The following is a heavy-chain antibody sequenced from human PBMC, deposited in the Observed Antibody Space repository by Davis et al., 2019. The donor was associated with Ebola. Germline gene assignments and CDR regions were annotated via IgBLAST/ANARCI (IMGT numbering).Heavy chain of an antibody. CDR1: GYMFTGYY. Sequence: AASVKVSCKASGYMFTGYYMHWVRQAPGQGLEWMGWISAYNGNTNYAQKLQGRVTMTTDTSTSTAYMELRSLRSDDTAVYYCARDLYSSSIDYWGQGTLVTVSS. V-gene: IGHV1-18*04. D-gene: IGHD6-6*01. J-gene: IGHJ4*02. CDR2: ISAYNGNT. CDR3: ARDLYSSSIDY.